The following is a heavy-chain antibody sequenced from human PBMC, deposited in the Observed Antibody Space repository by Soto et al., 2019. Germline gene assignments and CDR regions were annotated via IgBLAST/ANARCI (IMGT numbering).Heavy chain of an antibody. CDR2: IRSKANSYAT. CDR1: GFTFSGSA. CDR3: SISPWGSHGEFY. D-gene: IGHD3-10*01. Sequence: EVQLVESGGGLVQPGGSLKLSCAASGFTFSGSAMHWVRQASGKGLEWVGRIRSKANSYATAYAASVKGRFTISRDDSKNTAYLQMNSLKTEDTAVYYCSISPWGSHGEFYWGQGTLVTVSS. J-gene: IGHJ4*02. V-gene: IGHV3-73*02.